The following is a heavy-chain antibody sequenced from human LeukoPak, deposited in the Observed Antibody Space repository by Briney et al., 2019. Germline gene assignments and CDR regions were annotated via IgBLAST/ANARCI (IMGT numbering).Heavy chain of an antibody. CDR3: AKGQKWELPLDF. V-gene: IGHV3-23*01. CDR1: GFNFSSYG. J-gene: IGHJ4*02. D-gene: IGHD1-26*01. Sequence: GSLRLSCAASGFNFSSYGMTWVRQAPGKGLEGVPAISDSCRSTYYADSVKGRFTISRDISKSTLYLQMNSLRAEDTALYYCAKGQKWELPLDFWGQGTLVTVSS. CDR2: ISDSCRST.